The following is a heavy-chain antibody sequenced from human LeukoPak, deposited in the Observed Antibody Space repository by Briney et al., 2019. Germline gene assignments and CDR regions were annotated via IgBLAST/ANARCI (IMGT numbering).Heavy chain of an antibody. CDR3: ARTSTSLAPPQPATFIDL. CDR2: ISSTSSYI. D-gene: IGHD2/OR15-2a*01. Sequence: PGGSLRLSCAASGFTFSSCRTYWGRQAPGKGQEWVSYISSTSSYINYADSVKGRFTISIDNAKNSLYLQMNSLRAEDTAVYYCARTSTSLAPPQPATFIDLSSDGTLVTASS. CDR1: GFTFSSCR. V-gene: IGHV3-21*01. J-gene: IGHJ2*01.